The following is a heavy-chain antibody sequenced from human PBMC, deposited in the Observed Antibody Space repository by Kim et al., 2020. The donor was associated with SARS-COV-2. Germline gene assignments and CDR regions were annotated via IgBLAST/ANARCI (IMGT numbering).Heavy chain of an antibody. Sequence: SETLSLTCTVSGGSISSGGYYWSWIRQHPGKGLEWIGYIYYSGSTNYNPSLKSRLTMSVDTSKNQVSLKLSSVTAADTAVYYCARGSGRADFWGQGTLVTVSS. D-gene: IGHD3-10*01. CDR2: IYYSGST. CDR1: GGSISSGGYY. CDR3: ARGSGRADF. J-gene: IGHJ4*02. V-gene: IGHV4-31*02.